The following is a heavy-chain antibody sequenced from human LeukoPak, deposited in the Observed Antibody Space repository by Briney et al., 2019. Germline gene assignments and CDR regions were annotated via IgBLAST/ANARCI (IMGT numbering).Heavy chain of an antibody. J-gene: IGHJ3*02. CDR2: IYYSGST. V-gene: IGHV4-59*12. D-gene: IGHD1-26*01. Sequence: SETLSLTCTVSGGSISSYYWSWIRQPPGEGLEYIGYIYYSGSTNYNPSLKSRVTISVDTSKNQFSLKLSSVTAADTAVYYCARDTGGSYSAFDIWGQGTMVTVSS. CDR1: GGSISSYY. CDR3: ARDTGGSYSAFDI.